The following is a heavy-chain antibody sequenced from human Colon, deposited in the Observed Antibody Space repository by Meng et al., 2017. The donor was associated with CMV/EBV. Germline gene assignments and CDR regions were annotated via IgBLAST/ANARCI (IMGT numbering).Heavy chain of an antibody. CDR3: ARATPWTLGYCSSTSCYGGLGADY. V-gene: IGHV4-34*01. Sequence: YWSWIRQPPGKGLEWSGEINHSGSTNYNPSLKSRVTISVDTSKNQFSLKLSSVTAADTAVYYCARATPWTLGYCSSTSCYGGLGADYWGQGTLVTVSS. CDR1: Y. CDR2: INHSGST. D-gene: IGHD2-2*01. J-gene: IGHJ4*02.